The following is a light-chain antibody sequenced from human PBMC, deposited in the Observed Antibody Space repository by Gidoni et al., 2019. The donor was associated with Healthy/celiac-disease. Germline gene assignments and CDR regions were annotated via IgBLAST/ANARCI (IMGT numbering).Light chain of an antibody. CDR2: EAS. CDR3: QQRSNWPLT. J-gene: IGKJ4*01. Sequence: DIVLTQSPATLSLSPGERATLSCSASQSVSSYLAGYQQKPGQAPRLLIYEASNRATGIPARFSGSGSGTDFTLTISSLEPEDFAVYYCQQRSNWPLTFGGGTKVEIK. V-gene: IGKV3-11*01. CDR1: QSVSSY.